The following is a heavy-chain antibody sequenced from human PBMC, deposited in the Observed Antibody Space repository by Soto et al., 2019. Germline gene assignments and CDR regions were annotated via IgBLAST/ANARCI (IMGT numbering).Heavy chain of an antibody. CDR2: IYYTGST. J-gene: IGHJ4*02. D-gene: IGHD5-12*01. Sequence: SXTLSLTCTVSGGSVSSGSYYRSWIRQPPGKGLEWIGYIYYTGSTNYNPSLKSRVTISVDTSKNQFSLKLSSVTAAGTAVYYCARDRSGNHDYWGQGTLVTVSS. V-gene: IGHV4-61*01. CDR1: GGSVSSGSYY. CDR3: ARDRSGNHDY.